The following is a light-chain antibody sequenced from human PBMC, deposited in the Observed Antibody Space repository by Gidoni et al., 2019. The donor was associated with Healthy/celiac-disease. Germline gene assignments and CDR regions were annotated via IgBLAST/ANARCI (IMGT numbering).Light chain of an antibody. CDR1: QSVSSSY. Sequence: VLTQSPGTLSLSPGERATLSCRASQSVSSSYLAWYQQKPGQAPRLLIYGASSRATGIPDRFSGSGSATDFTLTISRLEPEDFAVYYCQQYGGSPLFTFGPGTKVEIK. J-gene: IGKJ3*01. V-gene: IGKV3-20*01. CDR3: QQYGGSPLFT. CDR2: GAS.